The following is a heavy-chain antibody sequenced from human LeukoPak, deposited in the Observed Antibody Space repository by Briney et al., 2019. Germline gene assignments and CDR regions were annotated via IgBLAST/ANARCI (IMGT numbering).Heavy chain of an antibody. J-gene: IGHJ5*02. D-gene: IGHD3-10*01. V-gene: IGHV3-21*01. CDR2: ISPTGIST. CDR1: GFTLSTYT. CDR3: VRDFLGESGAGGP. Sequence: GGSLRLSCAASGFTLSTYTMNWVRQAPGKGLEWVSSISPTGISTWYADSLKGRFTISRDNARNSLYLEGNGLRAEDAGVFYCVRDFLGESGAGGPWGQGTLVTVSS.